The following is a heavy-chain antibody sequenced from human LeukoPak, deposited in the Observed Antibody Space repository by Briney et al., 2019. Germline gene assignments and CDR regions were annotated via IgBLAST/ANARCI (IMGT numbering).Heavy chain of an antibody. CDR2: INPSGGST. CDR3: ARDVTSNWYFDL. J-gene: IGHJ2*01. V-gene: IGHV1-46*01. D-gene: IGHD4-17*01. Sequence: EASVKVSCKASGYTFTSYYMHWVRQAPGQGLEWMGIINPSGGSTSYAQKFQGRVTMTRDTSTSTVYMELSSLRSEDTAVYYCARDVTSNWYFDLWGRGTLVTASS. CDR1: GYTFTSYY.